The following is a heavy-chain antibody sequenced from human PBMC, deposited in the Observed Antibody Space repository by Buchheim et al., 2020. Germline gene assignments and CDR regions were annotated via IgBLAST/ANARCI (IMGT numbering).Heavy chain of an antibody. CDR1: GGSISSYY. V-gene: IGHV4-59*08. J-gene: IGHJ5*02. Sequence: QVQLQESGPGLVKPSETLSLTCTVSGGSISSYYWSWIRQPPGKGLEWIGYIYYSGSTNYNPSLKSRVTLSVDTSKNQFSLKLSSVTAADTAVYYCARLGIAAAGAGWFDPWGQGTL. D-gene: IGHD6-13*01. CDR3: ARLGIAAAGAGWFDP. CDR2: IYYSGST.